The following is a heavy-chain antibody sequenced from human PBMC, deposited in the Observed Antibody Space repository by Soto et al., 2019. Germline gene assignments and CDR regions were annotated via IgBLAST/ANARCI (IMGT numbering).Heavy chain of an antibody. V-gene: IGHV3-21*01. Sequence: EVELVESGGGLVKPGGSLKLSCAASGFTFRTYYMIWVRQAPGKGLEWVSTISDGSSNIYYAPSVKGRFTISRDNAKNLLYLQINSLRAEDTAVYYCSRQYPSSSRHFDHWGQGTLVIVSS. D-gene: IGHD6-6*01. CDR3: SRQYPSSSRHFDH. CDR2: ISDGSSNI. CDR1: GFTFRTYY. J-gene: IGHJ4*02.